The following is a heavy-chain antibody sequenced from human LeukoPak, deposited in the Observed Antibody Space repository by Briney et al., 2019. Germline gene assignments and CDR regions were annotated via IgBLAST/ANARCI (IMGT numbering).Heavy chain of an antibody. D-gene: IGHD5-24*01. CDR3: ARETRGYKTKYFQH. V-gene: IGHV3-33*01. CDR1: GFTFSSYG. J-gene: IGHJ1*01. CDR2: IWYDGSNK. Sequence: PGRSLRLSCAASGFTFSSYGMHWVRQAPGKGLEWVAVIWYDGSNKYYADSVKGRFTISRDNSKNTLYLQMNSLRAEDTAVYYRARETRGYKTKYFQHWGQGTLVTVSS.